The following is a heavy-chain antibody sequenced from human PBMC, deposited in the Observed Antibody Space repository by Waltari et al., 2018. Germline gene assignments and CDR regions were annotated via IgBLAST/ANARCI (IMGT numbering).Heavy chain of an antibody. J-gene: IGHJ5*02. Sequence: EVQLVESGGGLVQAGGSLRLSCVASGFSLSRYWMYWVRQAPGKGPVWVSRIKTDGSYAEYADAVKGRFIISRENAKNTLYLQMNSLGVEDTAVYYCATGGLGLTGLDLWGQGTLVTVYS. CDR1: GFSLSRYW. CDR2: IKTDGSYA. D-gene: IGHD6-19*01. CDR3: ATGGLGLTGLDL. V-gene: IGHV3-74*03.